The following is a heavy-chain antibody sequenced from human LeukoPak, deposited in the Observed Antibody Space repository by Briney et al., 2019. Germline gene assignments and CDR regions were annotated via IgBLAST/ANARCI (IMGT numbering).Heavy chain of an antibody. CDR1: GGSISGYY. CDR2: IYSSGST. Sequence: PSETLSLTCTVSGGSISGYYWSWIRQPAGKGLEWIGRIYSSGSTNYHPSLKSRVTMSVDTSKNQFSLKLSSVTAADTAMYFCARGSSLRTIFGVVTQTCFDYWGQGTLVTVSS. V-gene: IGHV4-4*07. D-gene: IGHD3-3*01. J-gene: IGHJ4*02. CDR3: ARGSSLRTIFGVVTQTCFDY.